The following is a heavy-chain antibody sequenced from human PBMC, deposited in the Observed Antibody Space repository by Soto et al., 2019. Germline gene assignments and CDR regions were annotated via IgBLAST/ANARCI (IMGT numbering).Heavy chain of an antibody. Sequence: QVQLQESGPGLVKPSETLSLTCTVSGGSISSYYWSWIRQPPGQGLEWIGYIYYSGSTNYNPSLKLRVTISLDTSKNQFSLQPSSVTAAHTAVYYCSRNYYDSSGYEIDAFDIWGQGTTVTVSS. V-gene: IGHV4-59*01. J-gene: IGHJ3*02. CDR3: SRNYYDSSGYEIDAFDI. CDR1: GGSISSYY. D-gene: IGHD3-22*01. CDR2: IYYSGST.